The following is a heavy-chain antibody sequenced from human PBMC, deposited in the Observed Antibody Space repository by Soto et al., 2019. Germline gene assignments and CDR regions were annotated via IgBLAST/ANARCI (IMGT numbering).Heavy chain of an antibody. CDR1: GFTFSSYS. D-gene: IGHD1-26*01. Sequence: EVQLVESGGGLVEPGGSLRLSSAASGFTFSSYSMNWVRKAPGKGLEWVSSISSSSSYIYYADSVKGRFTISRDNAKNSLYLQMNSLRAEDTAVYYCADLGGSYTPPNWGQGTLVTVSS. CDR2: ISSSSSYI. J-gene: IGHJ4*02. V-gene: IGHV3-21*01. CDR3: ADLGGSYTPPN.